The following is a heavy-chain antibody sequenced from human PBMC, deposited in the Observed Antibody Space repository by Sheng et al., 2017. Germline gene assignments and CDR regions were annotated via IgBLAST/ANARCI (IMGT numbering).Heavy chain of an antibody. CDR1: GFTFSSYS. CDR3: ARGGEGVRYSVLSYKVSGYMDV. D-gene: IGHD3-10*01. CDR2: ISSSSSYI. Sequence: EVQLVESGGGLVKPGGSLRLSCAASGFTFSSYSMNWVRQAPGKGLEWVSSISSSSSYIYYADSVKGRFTISRDNAKNSLYLQMNSLRAEDTAVYYCARGGEGVRYSVLSYKVSGYMDVWGKGTTVTVSS. J-gene: IGHJ6*03. V-gene: IGHV3-21*01.